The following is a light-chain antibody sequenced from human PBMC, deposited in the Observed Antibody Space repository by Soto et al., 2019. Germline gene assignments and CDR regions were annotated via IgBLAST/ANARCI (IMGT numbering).Light chain of an antibody. CDR1: SSDVGAYTY. CDR3: SSYTSSSTLLYV. CDR2: EVS. J-gene: IGLJ1*01. V-gene: IGLV2-14*01. Sequence: QSVLTQPASVSGAPGQSITISCTGTSSDVGAYTYVSWYQQHPGKAPKLMIFEVSNRPSGVSNRFSGSKSGNTASLTISGLQAEDEADYYCSSYTSSSTLLYVFGTGTKLTVL.